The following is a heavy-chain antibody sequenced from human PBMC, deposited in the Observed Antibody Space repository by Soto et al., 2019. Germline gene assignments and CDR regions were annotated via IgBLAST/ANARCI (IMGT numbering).Heavy chain of an antibody. J-gene: IGHJ3*02. CDR3: ARDRRGGAAAGTSAFDI. D-gene: IGHD6-13*01. CDR2: ISSSSSTI. V-gene: IGHV3-48*02. CDR1: GFTFSSYS. Sequence: GGSLRLSCAASGFTFSSYSMNWVRQAPGKGLEWVSYISSSSSTIYYADSVKGRFTISRDNAKNSLYLQMNSLRDEDTAVYYCARDRRGGAAAGTSAFDIWGQGTMVTVSS.